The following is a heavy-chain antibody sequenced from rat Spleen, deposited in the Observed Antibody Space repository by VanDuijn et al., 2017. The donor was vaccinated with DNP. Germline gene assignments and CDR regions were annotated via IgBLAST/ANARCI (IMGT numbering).Heavy chain of an antibody. D-gene: IGHD3-8*01. CDR1: GYSITTNY. V-gene: IGHV3-1*01. CDR2: INYSGRN. CDR3: TRGHPPRGFDY. J-gene: IGHJ2*01. Sequence: EVQLQESGPGLVKPSQSLSLSCSVTGYSITTNYWGWIRKFPGNKMEWMGHINYSGRNSYNPSLKSRISITRDTSKNQFFLQVNSVTTEDTATYDCTRGHPPRGFDYWGQGVMVTVSS.